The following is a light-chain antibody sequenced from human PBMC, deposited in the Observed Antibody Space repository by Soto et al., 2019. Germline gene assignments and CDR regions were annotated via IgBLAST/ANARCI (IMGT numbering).Light chain of an antibody. CDR1: PSVTNY. CDR3: QQRNIWPPVT. V-gene: IGKV3-11*01. J-gene: IGKJ5*01. Sequence: EIVLTQSPSTLSLSPLERSTLSCRASPSVTNYLAWYQQKPGQAPRLLIYGAFNRATGIPARFSGSGSGTDFTLTISSLEPEDFAVYYCQQRNIWPPVTFGQGTRLEI. CDR2: GAF.